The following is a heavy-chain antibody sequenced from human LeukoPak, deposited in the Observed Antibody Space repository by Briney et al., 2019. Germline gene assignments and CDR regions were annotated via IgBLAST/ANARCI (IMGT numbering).Heavy chain of an antibody. CDR2: ITGGGDST. CDR1: GFTFNNYA. Sequence: GGSLRLSCTASGFTFNNYAMSWVRQAPGKGLEWDSSITGGGDSTYYADSVKGRFTISRDNSKNTLYLQMNSLRAEDTAVYFCAKYYYGSGSYYSFVYWGQGTLVTVSS. J-gene: IGHJ4*02. V-gene: IGHV3-23*01. CDR3: AKYYYGSGSYYSFVY. D-gene: IGHD3-10*01.